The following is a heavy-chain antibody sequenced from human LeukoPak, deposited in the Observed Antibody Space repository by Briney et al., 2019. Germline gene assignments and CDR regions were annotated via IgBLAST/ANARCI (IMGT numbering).Heavy chain of an antibody. D-gene: IGHD5-18*01. CDR2: IYTSGST. CDR1: GGSISSGSYY. CDR3: ARDEDTAMPVGYMDV. V-gene: IGHV4-61*02. Sequence: SETLSLTCTVSGGSISSGSYYWSWIRQPAGKGLEWIGRIYTSGSTNYNPSLKSRVTISVDTSKNQLSLKLSSVTAADTAVYYCARDEDTAMPVGYMDVWGKGTTVTVSS. J-gene: IGHJ6*03.